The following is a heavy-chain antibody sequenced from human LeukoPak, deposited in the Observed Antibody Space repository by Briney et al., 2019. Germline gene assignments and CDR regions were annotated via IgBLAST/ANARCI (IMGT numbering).Heavy chain of an antibody. CDR3: ARAQGQWIQLPAYYYMDV. Sequence: PSETLSLTCTVSGGSLSSYYWSWIRQPPGKGLEWIGYIYYSGSTNYNPSLKSRVTISVDTSKNQFSLKLSSVTAADTAVYYCARAQGQWIQLPAYYYMDVWGKGTTVTISS. D-gene: IGHD5-18*01. CDR2: IYYSGST. J-gene: IGHJ6*03. CDR1: GGSLSSYY. V-gene: IGHV4-59*01.